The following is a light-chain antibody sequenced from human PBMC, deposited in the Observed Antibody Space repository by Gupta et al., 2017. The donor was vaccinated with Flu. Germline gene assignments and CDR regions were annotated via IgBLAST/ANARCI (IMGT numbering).Light chain of an antibody. Sequence: VLTQSPGTLSLSPGERATLSCRARQSVSDRFLAWYQQKPGQAPRLLIYGASNRATGIPDKFSGSGSRTHFTLTISRLEPEDSAVYYCQQYGSSSMYTFGQGTKLEIK. CDR1: QSVSDRF. J-gene: IGKJ2*01. V-gene: IGKV3-20*01. CDR2: GAS. CDR3: QQYGSSSMYT.